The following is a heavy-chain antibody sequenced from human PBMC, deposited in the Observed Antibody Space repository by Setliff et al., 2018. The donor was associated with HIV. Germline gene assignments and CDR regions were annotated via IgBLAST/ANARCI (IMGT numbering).Heavy chain of an antibody. V-gene: IGHV1-18*01. CDR1: GYTFSSYG. D-gene: IGHD6-19*01. Sequence: ASVKVSCKASGYTFSSYGINWVRQAPGQGLEWMGWISAYNGNTDYAQKLQGRVTMTTDTSTSTAYMELRSLRFDDTAVYFCARGVSQAYTYGSGAYYYFDFWGLGTLVTVSS. CDR2: ISAYNGNT. CDR3: ARGVSQAYTYGSGAYYYFDF. J-gene: IGHJ4*02.